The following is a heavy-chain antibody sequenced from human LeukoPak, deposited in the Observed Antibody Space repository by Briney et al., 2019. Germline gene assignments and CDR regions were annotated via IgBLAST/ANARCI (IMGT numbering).Heavy chain of an antibody. CDR2: IFPVFGTT. CDR1: GGTLNNYD. CDR3: ARSRTHSGTYVRGERDSFSM. Sequence: SVKVSCKSSGGTLNNYDMSWVRQAPGQGLEWLGAIFPVFGTTNYAPKFQGRVAITTDESSTTAYMELSSLRSEDTAVYYCARSRTHSGTYVRGERDSFSMWGQGTMVTVSS. V-gene: IGHV1-69*05. J-gene: IGHJ3*02. D-gene: IGHD3-16*01.